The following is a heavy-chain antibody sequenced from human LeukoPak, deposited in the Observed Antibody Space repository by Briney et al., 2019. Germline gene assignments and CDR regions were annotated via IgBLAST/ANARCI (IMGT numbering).Heavy chain of an antibody. CDR3: ASSKYSSSSPDY. J-gene: IGHJ4*02. V-gene: IGHV4-59*01. CDR1: GGSISSYY. D-gene: IGHD6-6*01. Sequence: PSETLSLTCTVSGGSISSYYWSWLRQPPGKGLEWIGYIYYSGSTNYNPSLKSRVTISVDTSKNQFSLKLSSVTAADTAVYYCASSKYSSSSPDYWGQGTLVTVSS. CDR2: IYYSGST.